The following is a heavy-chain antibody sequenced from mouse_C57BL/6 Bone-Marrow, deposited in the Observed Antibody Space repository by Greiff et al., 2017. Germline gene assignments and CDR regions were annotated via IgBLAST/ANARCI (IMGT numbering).Heavy chain of an antibody. Sequence: EVKVVESGGGLVQPGGSLSLSCAASGFTFTDYYMSWVRQPPGKALEWLGFIRNKANGYTTEYSASVKGRFTISRDNSQSILYLQMNALRAEDSATYYCARYSTFGYWYFDVWGTGTTVTVSS. CDR1: GFTFTDYY. CDR2: IRNKANGYTT. CDR3: ARYSTFGYWYFDV. J-gene: IGHJ1*03. V-gene: IGHV7-3*01.